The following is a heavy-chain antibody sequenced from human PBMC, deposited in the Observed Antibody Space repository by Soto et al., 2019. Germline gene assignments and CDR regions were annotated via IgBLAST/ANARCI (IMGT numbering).Heavy chain of an antibody. Sequence: GGSLRLSCAASGFTFSDYYMSWIRQAPGKGLEWVSYISSSGSTIYYADSVKGRFTISRDNAKKSLYLQMNSLRAEDTAVYYCARDSVAGFFYFDYWGQGTLVTVSS. CDR1: GFTFSDYY. V-gene: IGHV3-11*01. CDR2: ISSSGSTI. J-gene: IGHJ4*02. D-gene: IGHD6-19*01. CDR3: ARDSVAGFFYFDY.